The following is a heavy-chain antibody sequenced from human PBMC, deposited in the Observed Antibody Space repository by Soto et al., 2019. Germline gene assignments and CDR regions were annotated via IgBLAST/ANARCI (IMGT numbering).Heavy chain of an antibody. J-gene: IGHJ6*02. CDR3: ARDRGRVATIPYGMDV. Sequence: ASVKVSCKASGYTFTSYAMHWVRQAPGQRLEWMGWINAGNGNTKYSQKFQGRVTITRDTSASTAYMELSSLRSEDTAVYYCARDRGRVATIPYGMDVWGQGTTVTVSS. CDR2: INAGNGNT. D-gene: IGHD5-12*01. CDR1: GYTFTSYA. V-gene: IGHV1-3*01.